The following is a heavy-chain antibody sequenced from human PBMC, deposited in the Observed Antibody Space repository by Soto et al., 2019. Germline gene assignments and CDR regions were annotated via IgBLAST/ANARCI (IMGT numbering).Heavy chain of an antibody. D-gene: IGHD6-19*01. V-gene: IGHV1-2*02. CDR3: ARVAVSGAIDY. CDR2: INPNRGVT. J-gene: IGHJ4*02. Sequence: ASVKVSCKASGYTITGYYLEWVRQAPGHGLEWMGWINPNRGVTEYAQKFQGRVIMTRDTSINTAFMELSSLTSDDTAVYYCARVAVSGAIDYWGQGTLVTVSS. CDR1: GYTITGYY.